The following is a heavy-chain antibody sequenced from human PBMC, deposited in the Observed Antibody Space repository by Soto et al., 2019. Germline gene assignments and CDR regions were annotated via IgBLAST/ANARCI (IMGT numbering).Heavy chain of an antibody. Sequence: QVQLRESVPGLVKPSQTLSLTCSVSGASVAGGSYYWSWVRQPPGKGLEWIGYIPSRGRPFYNPSLTSRGTISADTSKNQLSLQLTSVTAADTAVYYCARDTYSGYDFGLWGQGTLVTVSS. D-gene: IGHD5-12*01. J-gene: IGHJ5*02. CDR1: GASVAGGSYY. V-gene: IGHV4-30-4*01. CDR2: IPSRGRP. CDR3: ARDTYSGYDFGL.